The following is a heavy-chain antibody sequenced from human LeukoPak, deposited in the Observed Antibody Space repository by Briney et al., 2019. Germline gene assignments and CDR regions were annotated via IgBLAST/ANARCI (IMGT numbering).Heavy chain of an antibody. CDR1: GFTFSDYY. V-gene: IGHV3-11*01. CDR2: ISSSGSTI. D-gene: IGHD2-15*01. CDR3: ASNPGRYCSGGSCYSGATEGDY. J-gene: IGHJ4*02. Sequence: GSLRLSCAASGFTFSDYYMSWIRQAPGKGLEWVSYISSSGSTIYYADSVKGRFTISRDNAKNSLYLQMNSLRAEDTAVYYCASNPGRYCSGGSCYSGATEGDYWGQGTLVTVSS.